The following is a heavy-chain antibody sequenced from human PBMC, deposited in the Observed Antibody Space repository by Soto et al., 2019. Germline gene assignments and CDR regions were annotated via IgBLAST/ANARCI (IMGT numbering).Heavy chain of an antibody. J-gene: IGHJ6*02. D-gene: IGHD1-26*01. CDR2: TYPGDSDT. CDR3: ARHEGDPPERGPDYYYSKGMDV. CDR1: GHSFSNHW. V-gene: IGHV5-51*01. Sequence: PGESLKISCKGSGHSFSNHWIAWVRQMPGKGLEWMGVTYPGDSDTRYSPPFQGQATISADKSISTAYLQWSSLRASDSAMYYCARHEGDPPERGPDYYYSKGMDVWGQGTMVTVSS.